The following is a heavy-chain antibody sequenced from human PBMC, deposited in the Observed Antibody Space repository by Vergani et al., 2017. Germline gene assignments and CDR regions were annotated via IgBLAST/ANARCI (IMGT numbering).Heavy chain of an antibody. Sequence: EVQLVESGGGLVQPGGSLRLSCAASGFTFSSYEMNWVRQAPGKGLEWVSYISSSGSTIYYADSVKGRFTISRDNSKNTLYLPMNSLRAEDTAVYYCAKCLRDHRRPFDPWGQGTLVTVSS. J-gene: IGHJ5*02. V-gene: IGHV3-48*03. D-gene: IGHD3-16*01. CDR2: ISSSGSTI. CDR3: AKCLRDHRRPFDP. CDR1: GFTFSSYE.